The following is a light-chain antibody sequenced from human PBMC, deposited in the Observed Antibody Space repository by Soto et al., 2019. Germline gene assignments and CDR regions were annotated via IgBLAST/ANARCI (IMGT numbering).Light chain of an antibody. CDR1: QAITNN. J-gene: IGKJ4*01. CDR3: QQVKSYPRT. V-gene: IGKV1-9*01. Sequence: EIHLTQSPSSLSASVGDRVTITCRASQAITNNLAWYQQKPGNPPRLLIYEESTLHSGVPSRFSGRKVGTQFILTIDSLQPEDFATYYCQQVKSYPRTFGGGTKVEIK. CDR2: EES.